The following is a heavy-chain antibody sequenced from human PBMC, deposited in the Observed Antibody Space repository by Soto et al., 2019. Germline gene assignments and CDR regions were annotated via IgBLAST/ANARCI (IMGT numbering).Heavy chain of an antibody. CDR2: MFYRGNS. V-gene: IGHV4-39*01. D-gene: IGHD3-22*01. Sequence: PSETLSLTCSVSGGSISSSSSYWGWIRQVPGKGLEWIGSMFYRGNSYYNPSPRSRVTMYVDSSKNQFSLKLSSVTAADSAVYYCARHGRNTMIAQLRHYAMDVWGQGATVTVS. J-gene: IGHJ6*02. CDR1: GGSISSSSSY. CDR3: ARHGRNTMIAQLRHYAMDV.